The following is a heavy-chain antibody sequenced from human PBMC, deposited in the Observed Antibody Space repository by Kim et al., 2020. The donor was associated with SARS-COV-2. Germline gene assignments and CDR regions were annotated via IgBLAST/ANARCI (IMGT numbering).Heavy chain of an antibody. Sequence: GGSLRLSCAASGFTFSSYEMNWVRQAPGKGLEWVSYISSSGGTIYYADSVKGRFTISRDNAKNSLYLQMNSLRAEDTAVYYCARDLAGTWGGPFDYWGQGTLVTVSS. CDR3: ARDLAGTWGGPFDY. J-gene: IGHJ4*02. CDR1: GFTFSSYE. D-gene: IGHD1-1*01. CDR2: ISSSGGTI. V-gene: IGHV3-48*03.